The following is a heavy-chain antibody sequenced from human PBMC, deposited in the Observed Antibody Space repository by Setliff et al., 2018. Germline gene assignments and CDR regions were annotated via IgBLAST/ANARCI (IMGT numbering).Heavy chain of an antibody. CDR2: IYYSGDT. J-gene: IGHJ4*02. V-gene: IGHV4-39*07. D-gene: IGHD1-26*01. CDR1: GGSMITNDYF. Sequence: KTSETLSLTCTVSGGSMITNDYFWGWIRQPPGTGLEWIGGIYYSGDTYYNPSLKSRATVSVDKSRNQFSLRLTSVTAADTAIYYCTRAYSGSHDYWGQGTLVTVSS. CDR3: TRAYSGSHDY.